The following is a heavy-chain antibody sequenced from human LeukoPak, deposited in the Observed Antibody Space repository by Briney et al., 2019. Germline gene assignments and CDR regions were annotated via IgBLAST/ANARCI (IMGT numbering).Heavy chain of an antibody. CDR1: GFTFSSYA. CDR3: AREYSSSWAFDY. CDR2: ISYDGGNK. J-gene: IGHJ4*02. D-gene: IGHD6-13*01. V-gene: IGHV3-30*04. Sequence: GGSLRLSCAASGFTFSSYAMHWVRQAPGKGLEWVAVISYDGGNKYYADSVKGRFTISRDNSKNTLYLQMNSLRAEDTAVYYCAREYSSSWAFDYWGQGTLVTVSS.